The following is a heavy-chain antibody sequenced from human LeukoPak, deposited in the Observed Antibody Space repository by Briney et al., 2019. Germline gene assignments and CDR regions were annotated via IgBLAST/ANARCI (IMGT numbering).Heavy chain of an antibody. D-gene: IGHD3-10*01. Sequence: GGSLRLSCAASGFTFSIYSMNWVRQAPGKGLEWVSSISSSSSYIYYADSVKGRFTISRDDAKNSLYLQMNSLRAEDTAVYFCARDHGVDYWGQGTLVTVSS. CDR1: GFTFSIYS. CDR3: ARDHGVDY. J-gene: IGHJ4*02. CDR2: ISSSSSYI. V-gene: IGHV3-21*01.